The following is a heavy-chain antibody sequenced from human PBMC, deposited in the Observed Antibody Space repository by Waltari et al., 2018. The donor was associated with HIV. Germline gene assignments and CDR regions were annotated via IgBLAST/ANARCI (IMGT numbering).Heavy chain of an antibody. CDR3: AKDNSVNYFTGDAFDI. D-gene: IGHD1-26*01. V-gene: IGHV3-30*18. J-gene: IGHJ3*02. CDR1: GFTFMRYG. CDR2: IWSDGNNE. Sequence: QVQLVESGGGVVQPGRSLRLSCAAAGFTFMRYGRHWVRQAPGKGPEWVAIIWSDGNNEYYADSVKGRFTISRDNSKDTLYLQMNSLRAEDTAMYYCAKDNSVNYFTGDAFDIWGQGTMVIVSS.